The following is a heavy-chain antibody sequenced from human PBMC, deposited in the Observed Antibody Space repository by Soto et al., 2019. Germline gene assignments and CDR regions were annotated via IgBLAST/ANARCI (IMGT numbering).Heavy chain of an antibody. Sequence: PGGSLRLSCAASGFTFDDYAMRWVRQAPGKGLEWVSGISWNSGSIGYADSVKGRFTISRDNARNSLFLQMDSLRVEDTALYYCARDRAWSSFDYWGQGTQVTVSS. D-gene: IGHD6-19*01. J-gene: IGHJ4*02. V-gene: IGHV3-9*01. CDR2: ISWNSGSI. CDR1: GFTFDDYA. CDR3: ARDRAWSSFDY.